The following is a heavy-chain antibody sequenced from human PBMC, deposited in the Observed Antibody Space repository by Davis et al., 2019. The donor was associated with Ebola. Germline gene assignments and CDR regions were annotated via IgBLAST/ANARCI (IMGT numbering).Heavy chain of an antibody. CDR2: INHSGST. Sequence: PSETLSLTCAVYGGSFSGYYWSWIRQPPGKGLEWIGEINHSGSTNYNPSLKSRVTISVDTSKNQFSLKLSSVTAADTAVYYCARLTLLGLFDPWGQGTLVTVSS. D-gene: IGHD2-8*02. J-gene: IGHJ5*02. CDR1: GGSFSGYY. V-gene: IGHV4-34*01. CDR3: ARLTLLGLFDP.